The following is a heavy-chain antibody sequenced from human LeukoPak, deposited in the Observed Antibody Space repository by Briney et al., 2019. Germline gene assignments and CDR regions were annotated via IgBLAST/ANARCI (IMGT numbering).Heavy chain of an antibody. D-gene: IGHD2-21*01. CDR2: IRSKAAGGTS. CDR1: GLTFNNAW. V-gene: IGHV3-15*01. Sequence: GGSLRLSCAVSGLTFNNAWFSWVRQSPGKGLEWIGRIRSKAAGGTSDYAAPVKGGFIISRDDSKNTLYLQMNSLKTEDTAVYYCARVRGEEYWGQGTLVTVSS. J-gene: IGHJ4*02. CDR3: ARVRGEEY.